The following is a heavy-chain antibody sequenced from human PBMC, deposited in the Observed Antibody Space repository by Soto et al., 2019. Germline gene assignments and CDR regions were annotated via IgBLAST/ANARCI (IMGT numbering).Heavy chain of an antibody. CDR1: IFLFTNLS. J-gene: IGHJ4*02. Sequence: GGSMLLSCAPSIFLFTNLSMNWVGHAPGKGLEWVAGIRASGDISWYADSVKGRLPISIDNSKNTRDLHLNSLRYEDTAVYYCAKDDFTDRGADYYGSLGPGTMGTVSS. CDR3: AKDDFTDRGADYYGS. V-gene: IGHV3-23*01. D-gene: IGHD2-15*01. CDR2: IRASGDIS.